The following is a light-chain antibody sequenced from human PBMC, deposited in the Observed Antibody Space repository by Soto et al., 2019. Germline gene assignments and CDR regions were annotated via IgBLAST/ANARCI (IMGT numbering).Light chain of an antibody. J-gene: IGKJ5*01. V-gene: IGKV3-20*01. CDR2: ASS. Sequence: EIVLPQSPSTLSLSPGERSTLSCKTSQTSGSNFLAWYQHKPGQAPRLLIYASSTRATGIPDRFSGSASGPDFTLTINRLEPEDFAVYYCQLYGISPQFGQGTRLEIK. CDR3: QLYGISPQ. CDR1: QTSGSNF.